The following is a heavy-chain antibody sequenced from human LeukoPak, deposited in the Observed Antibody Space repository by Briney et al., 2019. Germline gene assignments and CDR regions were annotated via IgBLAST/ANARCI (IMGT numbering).Heavy chain of an antibody. CDR1: GYTFTGFY. Sequence: ASVKVSCKASGYTFTGFYMHWVRQAPGQGLEWMGWINPNSGGTNYAQKFQGRVTMTRDTSISTAYMELSRLRADETAVYYCARDPVGTTEAGDYWGQGTLVTVSS. J-gene: IGHJ4*02. V-gene: IGHV1-2*02. D-gene: IGHD4-11*01. CDR3: ARDPVGTTEAGDY. CDR2: INPNSGGT.